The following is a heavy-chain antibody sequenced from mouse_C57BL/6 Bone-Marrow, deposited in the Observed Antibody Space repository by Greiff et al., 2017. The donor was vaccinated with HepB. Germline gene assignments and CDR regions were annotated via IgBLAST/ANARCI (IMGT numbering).Heavy chain of an antibody. CDR3: TRRDDYDVYYYAMDY. D-gene: IGHD2-4*01. CDR2: IYPGNSDT. V-gene: IGHV1-5*01. Sequence: VQLQQSGTVLARPGASVKMSCKTSGYTFTSYWMHWVKQRPGQGLEWIGAIYPGNSDTSYNQKFKGKAKLTAVTSASTAYMELSSLTNEDSAVYYCTRRDDYDVYYYAMDYWGQGTSVTVSS. CDR1: GYTFTSYW. J-gene: IGHJ4*01.